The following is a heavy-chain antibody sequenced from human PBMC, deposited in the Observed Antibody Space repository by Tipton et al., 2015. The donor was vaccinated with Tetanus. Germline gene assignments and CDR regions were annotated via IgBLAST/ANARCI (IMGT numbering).Heavy chain of an antibody. J-gene: IGHJ5*02. CDR1: GGSISSSSYY. CDR2: IYYSGST. CDR3: ARDASNPYYDFWSGDRVVYNWFDP. D-gene: IGHD3-3*01. Sequence: TLSLTCTVSGGSISSSSYYWGWIRQPPGKGLEWIGSIYYSGSTYYNPSLKSRVTISVDTSKNQFSLKLSSVTAADTAVYYCARDASNPYYDFWSGDRVVYNWFDPWGQGTLVTVSS. V-gene: IGHV4-39*07.